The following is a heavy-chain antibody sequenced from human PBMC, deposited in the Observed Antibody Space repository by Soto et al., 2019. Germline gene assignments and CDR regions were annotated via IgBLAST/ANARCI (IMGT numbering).Heavy chain of an antibody. CDR3: ARGIWTMTRGAYYFDN. V-gene: IGHV1-3*01. D-gene: IGHD3-10*01. CDR2: INAGNGHT. Sequence: ASVKVSCTASGLTFTNHAMQWVRQAPGQRLEWMGWINAGNGHTKYSQNFQGRVTITRDTSASTVYMELTSLISEDAAVYYCARGIWTMTRGAYYFDNWGQGTLVTVSS. CDR1: GLTFTNHA. J-gene: IGHJ4*02.